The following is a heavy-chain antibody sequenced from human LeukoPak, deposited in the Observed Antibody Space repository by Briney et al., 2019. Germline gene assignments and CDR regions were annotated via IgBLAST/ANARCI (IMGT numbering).Heavy chain of an antibody. V-gene: IGHV3-33*01. D-gene: IGHD6-13*01. CDR2: IWYYASNK. J-gene: IGHJ4*02. CDR1: GYTFTDYY. Sequence: SCKAFGYTFTDYYMHWVRQAPGKGLEWVAVIWYYASNKYYADSVKGRFTISRDNSKNTLYLQMNSLRDDDTAVYYCVRGVGVSRFNYLDSWGQGTLVIVSS. CDR3: VRGVGVSRFNYLDS.